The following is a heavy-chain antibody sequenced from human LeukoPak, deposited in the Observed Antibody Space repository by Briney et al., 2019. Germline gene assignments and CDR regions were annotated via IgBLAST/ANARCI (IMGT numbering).Heavy chain of an antibody. Sequence: SGTLSLTCTVPGGSISSSSYYWGWIRQPPGKGLEWIGSIYYSGSTYYNPSLKSRVTISVDTSKNQFSLKLSSVTAADTAVYYCAASGGGDCSSTSCYKRYAFDIWGQGTMLTVSS. CDR1: GGSISSSSYY. CDR3: AASGGGDCSSTSCYKRYAFDI. D-gene: IGHD2-2*02. CDR2: IYYSGST. V-gene: IGHV4-39*07. J-gene: IGHJ3*02.